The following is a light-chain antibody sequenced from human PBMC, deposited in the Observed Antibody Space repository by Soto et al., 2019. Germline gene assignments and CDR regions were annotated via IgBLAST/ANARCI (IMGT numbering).Light chain of an antibody. CDR2: AAS. V-gene: IGKV1-39*01. CDR1: QSISSY. Sequence: DIQMTQSPSSLSASVGDRVTITCRASQSISSYLNWYQQKPGKAPKLLIYAASSLQSGVPSRFSGRGSGTDFTLTIISLQPEDFATYYSQQSYSTPFTFGPGTKVHIK. J-gene: IGKJ3*01. CDR3: QQSYSTPFT.